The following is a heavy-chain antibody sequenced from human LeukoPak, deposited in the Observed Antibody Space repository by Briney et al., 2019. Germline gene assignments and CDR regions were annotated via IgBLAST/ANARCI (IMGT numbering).Heavy chain of an antibody. CDR3: VRASSFGYYDSSGYYYGPDY. J-gene: IGHJ4*02. CDR2: IYPGDSDT. CDR1: GSSFTSYW. V-gene: IGHV5-51*01. D-gene: IGHD3-22*01. Sequence: GESLQISCQGSGSSFTSYWIGWVRQVPGKGLEWMGIIYPGDSDTRYSPSFQGQVTISADKSISTAYLQWSSLKASDTAMYYCVRASSFGYYDSSGYYYGPDYWGQGTLVTVSS.